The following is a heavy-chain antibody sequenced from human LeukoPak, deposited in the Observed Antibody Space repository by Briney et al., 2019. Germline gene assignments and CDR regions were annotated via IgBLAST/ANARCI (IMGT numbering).Heavy chain of an antibody. J-gene: IGHJ4*02. CDR1: GGTFSSYA. CDR2: IIPILGIA. CDR3: AREVRIVGATVDY. D-gene: IGHD1-26*01. Sequence: SVKVSCKASGGTFSSYAISWVRRAPGQGLEWMGRIIPILGIANYAQKFQGRVTITADKSTSTAYMELSSLRSEDTAVYYCAREVRIVGATVDYWGLGTLVTVSS. V-gene: IGHV1-69*04.